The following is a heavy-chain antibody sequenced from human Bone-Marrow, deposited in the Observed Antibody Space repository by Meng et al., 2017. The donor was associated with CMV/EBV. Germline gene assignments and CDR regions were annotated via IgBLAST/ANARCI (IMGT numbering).Heavy chain of an antibody. D-gene: IGHD3-16*01. CDR2: ISGSGGST. V-gene: IGHV3-23*01. J-gene: IGHJ4*02. CDR1: GFTFSSYA. CDR3: ANSKSRGLGIDY. Sequence: GGSLRLSCAASGFTFSSYAMSWVRQAPGKGLEWVSAISGSGGSTYYADSVKGRFTISRDNSKNTLYLQMNSLRAEDTGVYYCANSKSRGLGIDYWGQGTLVTVSS.